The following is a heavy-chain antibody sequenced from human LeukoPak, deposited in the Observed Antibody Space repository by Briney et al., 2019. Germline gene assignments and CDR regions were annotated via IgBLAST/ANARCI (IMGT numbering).Heavy chain of an antibody. Sequence: ASVKVSCKASGYTFTGYYMHWVRQAPGQGLEWMGRINPNSGGTNYAQKFQGRVTMTRDTYISTAYMELSRLRSDDTAVYYCARGGGELLWFGELFPFDYWGQGTLVTVSS. CDR2: INPNSGGT. CDR1: GYTFTGYY. J-gene: IGHJ4*02. D-gene: IGHD3-10*01. CDR3: ARGGGELLWFGELFPFDY. V-gene: IGHV1-2*06.